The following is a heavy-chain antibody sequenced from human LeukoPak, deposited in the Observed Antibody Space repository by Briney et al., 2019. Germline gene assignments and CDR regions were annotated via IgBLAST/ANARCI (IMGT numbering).Heavy chain of an antibody. V-gene: IGHV4-34*01. Sequence: SETLSLTCAVYGGSFSGYYWSWIRQPPGKGLEWIGEINHSGSTNYNPSLKSRATISVDTSKNQFSLKLSSVTAADTAVYYCARWYRDSSGYYHFDYWGQGTLVTVSS. CDR2: INHSGST. J-gene: IGHJ4*02. CDR3: ARWYRDSSGYYHFDY. D-gene: IGHD3-22*01. CDR1: GGSFSGYY.